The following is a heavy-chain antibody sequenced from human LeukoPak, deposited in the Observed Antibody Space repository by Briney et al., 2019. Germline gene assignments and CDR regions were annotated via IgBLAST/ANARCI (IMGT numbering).Heavy chain of an antibody. Sequence: GGSLRLSCAASGFTFNFFGMHWVRQAPGKGLEWVAFTRYDGSYKRYIDSVNGRFTISRDNSKNTLYLQMNSLRVEDTAVYSCAKGRVARGFHDPFDIWGHGTMVTVSS. CDR1: GFTFNFFG. V-gene: IGHV3-30*02. CDR2: TRYDGSYK. D-gene: IGHD3-3*01. J-gene: IGHJ3*02. CDR3: AKGRVARGFHDPFDI.